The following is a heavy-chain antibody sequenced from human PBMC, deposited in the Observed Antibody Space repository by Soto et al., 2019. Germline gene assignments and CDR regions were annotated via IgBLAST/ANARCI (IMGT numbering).Heavy chain of an antibody. D-gene: IGHD1-1*01. J-gene: IGHJ6*02. CDR3: AIGGRDYYYGMDV. CDR1: GFTFSNYA. Sequence: EVQLLESGGGLVQPGGSLRLSCAASGFTFSNYAMSWVRQAPGKGLEWVSTIRGSGDSTYYAESEKGRFTISRDNSKNTLYLQMNSLRAEDTAVYYCAIGGRDYYYGMDVWGQGTTVTVSS. CDR2: IRGSGDST. V-gene: IGHV3-23*01.